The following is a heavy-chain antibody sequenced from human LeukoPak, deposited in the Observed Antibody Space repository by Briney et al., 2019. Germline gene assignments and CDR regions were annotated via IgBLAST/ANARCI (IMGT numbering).Heavy chain of an antibody. V-gene: IGHV4-61*02. Sequence: SQTLSLTCTVSGGSISSGSYYWSWIRQPAGKGLEWIGRIYTSGSTNYNPSLESRVTISVDTSKNQFSLKLSSVTAADTAVYYCARTGDYPRDYYYYYYMDVWGKGTTVTVSS. CDR1: GGSISSGSYY. CDR2: IYTSGST. CDR3: ARTGDYPRDYYYYYYMDV. J-gene: IGHJ6*03. D-gene: IGHD3-16*01.